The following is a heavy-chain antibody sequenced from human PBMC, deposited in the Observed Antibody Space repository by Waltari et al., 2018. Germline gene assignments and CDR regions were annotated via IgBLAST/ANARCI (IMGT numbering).Heavy chain of an antibody. Sequence: QLQLQQSGPGLVKPSDTLSLTCPIYGDWASRSADYWDWIRQTPGKGLAWIGNVFRSGFAYYNSACKSRSTIATDTSKKQFSLRLNFVTAADTGTYYCTTFGYPHSFDVWSQGTLVTVSS. V-gene: IGHV4-39*07. D-gene: IGHD3-22*01. CDR2: VFRSGFA. J-gene: IGHJ3*01. CDR3: TTFGYPHSFDV. CDR1: GDWASRSADY.